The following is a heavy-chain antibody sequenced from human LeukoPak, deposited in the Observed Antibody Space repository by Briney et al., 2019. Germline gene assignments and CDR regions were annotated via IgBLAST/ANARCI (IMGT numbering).Heavy chain of an antibody. CDR1: GGSFNGYY. V-gene: IGHV4-34*01. J-gene: IGHJ5*02. Sequence: PSETLSLTCAVYGGSFNGYYWTWIRQPPGKGLEWIGEINHSGSTDYNPSLKSRVTISVDTSKNQFSLKLSSVTAANTAVYYCARGKGSGSWYLQYNWFDPWGQGTLVTVSS. D-gene: IGHD6-13*01. CDR2: INHSGST. CDR3: ARGKGSGSWYLQYNWFDP.